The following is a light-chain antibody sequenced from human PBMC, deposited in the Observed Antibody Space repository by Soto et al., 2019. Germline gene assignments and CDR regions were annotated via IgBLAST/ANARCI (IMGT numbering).Light chain of an antibody. V-gene: IGKV3-11*01. CDR3: QQRSNWPLIT. Sequence: EILLTQSPVTLSLSPGERATLSCITSQSVSSYLAWYQQKPGQAPRLLIYDASNRATGIPARFSGSGSGTDFTLTISSLEPEDFAVYYCQQRSNWPLITFGQGTRLEI. CDR1: QSVSSY. J-gene: IGKJ5*01. CDR2: DAS.